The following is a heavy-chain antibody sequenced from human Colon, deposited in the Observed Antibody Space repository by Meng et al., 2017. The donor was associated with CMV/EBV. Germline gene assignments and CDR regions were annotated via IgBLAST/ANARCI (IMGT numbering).Heavy chain of an antibody. CDR1: GFPVSANY. V-gene: IGHV3-53*01. D-gene: IGHD1-26*01. Sequence: GESLKISCAASGFPVSANYMAWFRQAPGRGPEWVSIIYSGATTTLYADSVKGRFSISTDSSNNTLYLQMSSLRDEDTAVYYCAREGYFRGFVNWGQGTLVTVSS. CDR2: IYSGATTT. J-gene: IGHJ4*02. CDR3: AREGYFRGFVN.